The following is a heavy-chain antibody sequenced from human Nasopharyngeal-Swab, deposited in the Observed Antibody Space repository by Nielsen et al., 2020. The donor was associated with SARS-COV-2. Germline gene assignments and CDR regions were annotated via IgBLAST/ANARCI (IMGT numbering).Heavy chain of an antibody. J-gene: IGHJ6*02. D-gene: IGHD1-26*01. V-gene: IGHV5-51*01. Sequence: GGSLRLSCKGSGYTFTIYWIGWVRQMPGKGLEWMGIIYPGDSDTRYSPSFQGQVTISADKSITTAYLQWSSLKASDTAIYYCARPMRPMGHYYFGMDVWGQGTTVTVSS. CDR1: GYTFTIYW. CDR3: ARPMRPMGHYYFGMDV. CDR2: IYPGDSDT.